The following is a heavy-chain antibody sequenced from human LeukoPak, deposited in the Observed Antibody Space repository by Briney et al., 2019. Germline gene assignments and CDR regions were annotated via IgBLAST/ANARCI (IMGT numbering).Heavy chain of an antibody. Sequence: GGSLRLSCAASGFTFSSYSMSWVRQAPGKGLESVSSISSSSSYIYYADSVKGRFTISRDNAKNSLYLQMNSLRAEDTAVYYCASAPFGSIEYFQHWGQGTLVTVSS. CDR1: GFTFSSYS. J-gene: IGHJ1*01. V-gene: IGHV3-21*01. CDR2: ISSSSSYI. CDR3: ASAPFGSIEYFQH. D-gene: IGHD3-16*01.